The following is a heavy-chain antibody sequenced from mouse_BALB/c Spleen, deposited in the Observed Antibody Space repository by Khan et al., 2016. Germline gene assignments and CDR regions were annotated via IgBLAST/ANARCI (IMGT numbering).Heavy chain of an antibody. Sequence: QVQLQQSGAELARPGASVKMSCKASGYTFTSYTMFWVKQRPGQGLEWIGYINPSHDYTDYNQKFKDKATLHADKSSSTAYMQLNSLTSEDSAVYYCAREGWLLGYFDYWGQGTTLTVSS. CDR1: GYTFTSYT. V-gene: IGHV1-4*01. CDR2: INPSHDYT. J-gene: IGHJ2*01. CDR3: AREGWLLGYFDY. D-gene: IGHD2-3*01.